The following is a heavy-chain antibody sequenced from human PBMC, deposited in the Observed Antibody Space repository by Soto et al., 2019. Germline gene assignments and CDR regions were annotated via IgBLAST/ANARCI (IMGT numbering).Heavy chain of an antibody. Sequence: EVQLLESGGDLVQPGGSLRLSCAASGFTFSSYTMTWVRQAPGKGLEWVSTISGSGDSTYYADSVKGRFTIYRDNSKNTRYLHIYSLRVEVTAVYYCAKGVCHSGYDHASDYWGQGTLLTVSS. V-gene: IGHV3-23*01. J-gene: IGHJ4*02. CDR2: ISGSGDST. D-gene: IGHD5-12*01. CDR1: GFTFSSYT. CDR3: AKGVCHSGYDHASDY.